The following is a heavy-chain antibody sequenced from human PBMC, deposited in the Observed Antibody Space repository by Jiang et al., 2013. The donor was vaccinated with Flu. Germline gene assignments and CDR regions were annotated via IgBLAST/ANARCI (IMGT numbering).Heavy chain of an antibody. V-gene: IGHV1-69*01. CDR3: ARGSKTYYYDSSGYYLDY. D-gene: IGHD3-22*01. J-gene: IGHJ4*02. CDR2: IIPIFGTA. CDR1: FSSYT. Sequence: FSSYTISWVRQAPGQGLEWMGGIIPIFGTANYAQKFQGRVTITADESTSTAYMELSSLRSEDTAVYYCARGSKTYYYDSSGYYLDYWGQGTLVTVSS.